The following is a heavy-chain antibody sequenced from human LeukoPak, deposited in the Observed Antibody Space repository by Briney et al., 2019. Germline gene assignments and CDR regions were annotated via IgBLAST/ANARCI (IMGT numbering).Heavy chain of an antibody. CDR2: LSGSGGST. D-gene: IGHD3-3*01. J-gene: IGHJ5*02. Sequence: GGSLRLSCAASGFTFSSYAMSWVRQAPGKGLEWVSTLSGSGGSTYYADSVKGRFTISRDNSKNTLYLQMNSLRAEDTAVYYCAKSSKNLIFGVVIANWFDPWGQGTLVTVSS. V-gene: IGHV3-23*01. CDR1: GFTFSSYA. CDR3: AKSSKNLIFGVVIANWFDP.